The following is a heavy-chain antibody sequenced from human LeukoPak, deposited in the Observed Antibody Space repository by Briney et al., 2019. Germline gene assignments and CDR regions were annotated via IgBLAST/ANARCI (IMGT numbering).Heavy chain of an antibody. D-gene: IGHD1-7*01. J-gene: IGHJ4*02. CDR1: GGSISSGSYY. V-gene: IGHV4-61*02. CDR3: ARSSRELGGYAPWELMPPFDY. Sequence: KSSETLSLTCTVSGGSISSGSYYWSWIRQPAGKGLEWIGRIYTSGSTNYNPSLKSRVTISLDTSKNQFSLKLSSVTAADTAVYYCARSSRELGGYAPWELMPPFDYWGQGTLVTVSS. CDR2: IYTSGST.